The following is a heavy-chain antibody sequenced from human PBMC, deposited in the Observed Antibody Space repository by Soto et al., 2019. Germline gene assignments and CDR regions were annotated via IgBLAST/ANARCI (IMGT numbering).Heavy chain of an antibody. CDR1: GFTFGTYW. D-gene: IGHD6-19*01. CDR2: IKQDGSEK. CDR3: ARVACVNGWIFDC. J-gene: IGHJ4*01. V-gene: IGHV3-7*01. Sequence: EEQLVESGGGLVQPGGSLRLSCAASGFTFGTYWMSWVRQPPGKGLEWVDNIKQDGSEKYCVDSVKGRFTLSRDNAKNSLHLEMDSLRAEDTAMYFCARVACVNGWIFDCWGQGTLVTVSS.